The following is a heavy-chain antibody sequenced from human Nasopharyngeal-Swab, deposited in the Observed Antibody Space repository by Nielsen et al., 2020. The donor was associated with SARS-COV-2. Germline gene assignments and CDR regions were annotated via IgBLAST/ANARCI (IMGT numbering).Heavy chain of an antibody. CDR1: GYSFISYW. CDR2: IDPSDSYT. D-gene: IGHD3-10*01. J-gene: IGHJ4*02. V-gene: IGHV5-10-1*01. Sequence: GESLKISCKGSGYSFISYWISWVRQMPGKGLEWMGRIDPSDSYTNYSPSFQGHVTISADKSISTAYLQWGSLKASDTAMYYCARQHVGELDYWGQGTLVTVSS. CDR3: ARQHVGELDY.